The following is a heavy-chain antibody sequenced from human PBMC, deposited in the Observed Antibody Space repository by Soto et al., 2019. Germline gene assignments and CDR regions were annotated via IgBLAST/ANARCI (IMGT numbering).Heavy chain of an antibody. CDR2: ISYDGSNK. V-gene: IGHV3-30-3*01. CDR1: GSTFSSYA. J-gene: IGHJ3*02. D-gene: IGHD3-22*01. Sequence: QVQLVESGGGVVQPGRSLRLSCAASGSTFSSYAMHWVRQAPGKGLEWVAVISYDGSNKYYADSVKGRFTISRDNSKNTLYLQMNSLRAEDTAVYYCARDDGGYYDSSGYYWGAFDIWGQGTMVTVSS. CDR3: ARDDGGYYDSSGYYWGAFDI.